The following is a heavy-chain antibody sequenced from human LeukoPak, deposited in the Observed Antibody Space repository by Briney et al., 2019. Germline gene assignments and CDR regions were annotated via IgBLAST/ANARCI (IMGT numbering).Heavy chain of an antibody. CDR3: ARGSISTGDDY. J-gene: IGHJ4*02. V-gene: IGHV4-38-2*02. D-gene: IGHD1-1*01. CDR1: GYFISSGYY. Sequence: SETLSLTCTVSGYFISSGYYWSWIRQAPGKGLGWIGYIYQSGNTLYNPSLRSRVTMSIDKSKNAISLKLTSLTGADTAFYYCARGSISTGDDYWGQGVPVTVSS. CDR2: IYQSGNT.